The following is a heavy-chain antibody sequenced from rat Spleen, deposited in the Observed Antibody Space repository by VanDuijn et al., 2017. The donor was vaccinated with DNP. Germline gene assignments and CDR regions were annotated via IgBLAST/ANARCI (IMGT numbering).Heavy chain of an antibody. Sequence: EVQLVESGGGLVQPGRSLKLSCEVSGFTVSDYYMAWVRQTPTKGLEWVAYISYDGGSTYHGDSVKGRFTISRDNAKSSLYLQMDSLKSEDTATYYCTRRRYDGNYYDFWGQGVMVTVSS. CDR3: TRRRYDGNYYDF. V-gene: IGHV5-20*01. D-gene: IGHD1-12*02. CDR2: ISYDGGST. J-gene: IGHJ2*01. CDR1: GFTVSDYY.